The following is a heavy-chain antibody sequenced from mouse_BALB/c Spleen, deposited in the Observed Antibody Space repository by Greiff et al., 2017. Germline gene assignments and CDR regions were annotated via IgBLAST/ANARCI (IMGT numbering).Heavy chain of an antibody. D-gene: IGHD1-1*02. V-gene: IGHV2-6-5*01. J-gene: IGHJ2*01. CDR2: IWGGGST. Sequence: VQLQESGPGLVAPSQSLSITCTVSGFSLTDYGVSWIRQPPGKGLEWLGVIWGGGSTYYNSALKSRLSISKDNSKSQVFLKMNSLQTDDTAMYYCAKAIYGQLGVFDYWGQGTTLTVSS. CDR1: GFSLTDYG. CDR3: AKAIYGQLGVFDY.